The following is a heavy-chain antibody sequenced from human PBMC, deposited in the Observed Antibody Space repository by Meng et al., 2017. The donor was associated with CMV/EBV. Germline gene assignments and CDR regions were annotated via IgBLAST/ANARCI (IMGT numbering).Heavy chain of an antibody. Sequence: GESLKISCAASGFTVSSNYMSWVRQVPGKGLLWVSRISPDGTSTAYADSVKGRFTISRDNAKNTLYLQMNSLRVEDTAVYYCASQWSQSTHDWGQGTLVTVSS. D-gene: IGHD2-8*01. CDR2: ISPDGTST. J-gene: IGHJ4*02. CDR3: ASQWSQSTHD. CDR1: GFTVSSNY. V-gene: IGHV3-74*01.